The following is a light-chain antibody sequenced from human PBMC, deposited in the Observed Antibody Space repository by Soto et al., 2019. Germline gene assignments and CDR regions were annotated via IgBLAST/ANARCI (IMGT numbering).Light chain of an antibody. CDR3: QQYGSSPRT. CDR1: RSLSSTS. V-gene: IGKV3-20*01. CDR2: DVS. J-gene: IGKJ1*01. Sequence: PGERAALSCRASRSLSSTSLAWYQQRPGQAPRLLIYDVSSRATGIPDRFSGSGSGTDFTLTINRLEPDDFAVYYCQQYGSSPRTFGQGTKVDIK.